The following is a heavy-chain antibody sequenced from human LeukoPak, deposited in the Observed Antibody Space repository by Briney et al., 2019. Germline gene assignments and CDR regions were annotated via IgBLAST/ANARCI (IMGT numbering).Heavy chain of an antibody. J-gene: IGHJ4*02. CDR1: GFTFSSYA. V-gene: IGHV3-23*01. D-gene: IGHD5-24*01. Sequence: GGSLRLSCAASGFTFSSYAMSWVRQAPGKGLEWVSAISGSGGSTHYADSVKGRFTISRDNPKNTLYLQMNSLRAEDTAVYYCALLGGMATVIDHWGQGTLVTVSS. CDR3: ALLGGMATVIDH. CDR2: ISGSGGST.